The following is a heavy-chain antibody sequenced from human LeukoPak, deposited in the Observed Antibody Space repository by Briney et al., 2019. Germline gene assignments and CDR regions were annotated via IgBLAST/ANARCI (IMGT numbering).Heavy chain of an antibody. CDR1: GFTFSKDA. V-gene: IGHV3-23*01. CDR2: ISGGGSNT. J-gene: IGHJ4*02. CDR3: AKHGSTDYEESYFDF. D-gene: IGHD4-17*01. Sequence: QPGGALRLSCAASGFTFSKDAMRWVRQAPGKGLEWVSVISGGGSNTQYADSVKGRFIISRDNSKSTLYLQMNSLRAEDTAIYYCAKHGSTDYEESYFDFWGPGTLVTVSS.